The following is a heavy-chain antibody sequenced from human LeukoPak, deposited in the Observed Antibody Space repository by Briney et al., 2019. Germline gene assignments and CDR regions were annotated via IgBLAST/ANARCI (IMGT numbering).Heavy chain of an antibody. V-gene: IGHV3-49*04. J-gene: IGHJ5*02. D-gene: IGHD4-17*01. Sequence: GRSLRLSCTASGFTFGDYAVSWVRQAPGKGLEWVGFIRSKAYGGTTEYAASVKGRFTISRDDSKSIAYLQMNSLKTEDTAVYYCTRDFYDYGDSGWFDPWGQGTLVTVSS. CDR2: IRSKAYGGTT. CDR3: TRDFYDYGDSGWFDP. CDR1: GFTFGDYA.